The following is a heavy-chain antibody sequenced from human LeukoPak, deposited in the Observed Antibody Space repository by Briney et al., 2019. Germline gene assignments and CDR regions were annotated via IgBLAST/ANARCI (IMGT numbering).Heavy chain of an antibody. CDR2: ISVYNPNT. CDR3: ASANYYDSSGYYYVFHY. J-gene: IGHJ4*02. CDR1: GYSFTDYG. V-gene: IGHV1-18*01. D-gene: IGHD3-22*01. Sequence: ASVKVSCKASGYSFTDYGIIWVRQAPGLGLEWMGWISVYNPNTDYAQKFQGRVSMTTDTSTSTAYMELRSLRSDDTAVYYCASANYYDSSGYYYVFHYWGQGTLVTVSS.